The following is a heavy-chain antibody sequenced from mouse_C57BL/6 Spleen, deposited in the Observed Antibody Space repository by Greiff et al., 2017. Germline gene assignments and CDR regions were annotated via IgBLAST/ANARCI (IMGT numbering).Heavy chain of an antibody. J-gene: IGHJ2*01. CDR3: ARRETDFDY. CDR2: ISSGGSYT. Sequence: EVQGVESGGDLVKPGGSLKLSCAASGFTFSSYGMSWVRQTPDKRLEWVATISSGGSYTYYPDSVKGRFTISRDNAKNTLYLQMSSLKSEDTAMYYCARRETDFDYWGQGTTLTVSS. CDR1: GFTFSSYG. V-gene: IGHV5-6*01.